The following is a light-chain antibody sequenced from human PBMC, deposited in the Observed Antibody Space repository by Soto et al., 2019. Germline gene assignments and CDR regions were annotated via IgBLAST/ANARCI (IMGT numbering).Light chain of an antibody. CDR2: DDR. J-gene: IGLJ3*02. Sequence: SYVLTQPPSVSVAPGQTARITCGGHNIGGQSVHWYQQRPGQAPVLVVYDDRDRPSGIPERFPGANSGDAATLTISRVEAGDDADYFGQVWDTLIDHPVVFGGGTKLTVL. V-gene: IGLV3-21*02. CDR1: NIGGQS. CDR3: QVWDTLIDHPVV.